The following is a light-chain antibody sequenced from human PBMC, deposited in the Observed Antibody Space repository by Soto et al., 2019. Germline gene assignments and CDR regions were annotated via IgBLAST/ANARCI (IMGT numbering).Light chain of an antibody. CDR3: SSYTSASTPVV. V-gene: IGLV2-14*01. CDR2: DAS. J-gene: IGLJ2*01. CDR1: GSDVGGYNY. Sequence: QSALTQPASVSGSPGQSITISCTGTGSDVGGYNYVSWYQQHPGKAPKVMIYDASNRPSGVSNRFSGSKSGNTASLTISGLQAEDEADYYCSSYTSASTPVVFGGGTKVTVL.